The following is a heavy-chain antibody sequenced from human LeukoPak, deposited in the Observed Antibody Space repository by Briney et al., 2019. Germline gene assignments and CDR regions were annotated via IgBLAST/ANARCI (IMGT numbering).Heavy chain of an antibody. CDR3: ARDHSSWEVPSDY. V-gene: IGHV3-74*01. J-gene: IGHJ4*02. CDR1: GFSFNTYW. CDR2: TNTDGSDR. Sequence: PGGSLRLSCAASGFSFNTYWMHWVRQVPGKGLVWVSGTNTDGSDRSYADSVKGRFTISRDNAKNTLYLQMNSLRAEDTAVYYCARDHSSWEVPSDYWGQGTLVTVSS. D-gene: IGHD6-13*01.